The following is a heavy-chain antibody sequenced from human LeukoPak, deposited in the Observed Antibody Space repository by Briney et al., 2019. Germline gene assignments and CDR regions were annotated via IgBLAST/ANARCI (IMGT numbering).Heavy chain of an antibody. CDR2: IIPILGIA. V-gene: IGHV1-69*04. CDR1: GGTFSSYA. J-gene: IGHJ4*02. D-gene: IGHD3-10*01. Sequence: SVKVSCKASGGTFSSYAISWVRQAPGQGLEWMGRIIPILGIANYAQKFQGRVTITADKSTSTAYMELSSLRSEDTAVYYCARSGGIPMVRGAPDYWGQGTLVTVSS. CDR3: ARSGGIPMVRGAPDY.